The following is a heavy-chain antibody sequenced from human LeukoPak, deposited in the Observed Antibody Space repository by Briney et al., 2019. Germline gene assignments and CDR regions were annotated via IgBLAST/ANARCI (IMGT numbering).Heavy chain of an antibody. CDR3: ARELVLAAKTYWFDS. Sequence: GGSLRLSCAASGVTFSNHAMTWVRQAPGKGLEWVSGITGSGANTYYAESVKGRFTISRDNSRNTLYLQMNSLRAEDAALYYCARELVLAAKTYWFDSWGQGTLVAVSS. J-gene: IGHJ5*01. D-gene: IGHD2-15*01. CDR2: ITGSGANT. V-gene: IGHV3-23*01. CDR1: GVTFSNHA.